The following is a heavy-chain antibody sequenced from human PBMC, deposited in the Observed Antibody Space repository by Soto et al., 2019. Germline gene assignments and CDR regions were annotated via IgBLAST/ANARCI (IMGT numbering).Heavy chain of an antibody. CDR2: IYYSGST. J-gene: IGHJ3*02. CDR3: ARDRLRDFWSGRREAFDI. Sequence: KTSETLSLACTVSGGSISSYYWSWIRQPPGKGLEWIGYIYYSGSTNYNPSVKSRVTISVDTSKNQFSLKLSSVTAADTAVYYCARDRLRDFWSGRREAFDIWGQGTMVTVSS. V-gene: IGHV4-59*01. D-gene: IGHD3-3*01. CDR1: GGSISSYY.